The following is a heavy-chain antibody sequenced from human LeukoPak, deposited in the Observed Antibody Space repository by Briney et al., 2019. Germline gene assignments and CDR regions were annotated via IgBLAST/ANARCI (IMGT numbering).Heavy chain of an antibody. J-gene: IGHJ4*02. CDR2: IRYDGSNK. Sequence: GGSLRLSCAASGFTFSSYGMHWVRQAPGKGLEWVAFIRYDGSNKYYADSVKGRFTISRDNSKNTLYLQMNSLRAEDTAVYYCAKDLVVPAATRLFDYWGQGTLVTVSS. CDR1: GFTFSSYG. V-gene: IGHV3-30*02. D-gene: IGHD2-2*01. CDR3: AKDLVVPAATRLFDY.